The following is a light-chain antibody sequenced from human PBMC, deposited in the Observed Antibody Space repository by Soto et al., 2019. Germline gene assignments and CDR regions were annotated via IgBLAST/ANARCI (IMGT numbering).Light chain of an antibody. CDR1: QSVSSSY. CDR3: QQQRV. Sequence: EIVLTQSPGTLSLSPGERATLSCRASQSVSSSYLAWYQQKPGQAPRLLIYGASSRATGIPDRFSGSGSGTDFTLTISRLEPEDFAVYYCQQQRVFGQGTKLEIK. J-gene: IGKJ2*01. CDR2: GAS. V-gene: IGKV3-20*01.